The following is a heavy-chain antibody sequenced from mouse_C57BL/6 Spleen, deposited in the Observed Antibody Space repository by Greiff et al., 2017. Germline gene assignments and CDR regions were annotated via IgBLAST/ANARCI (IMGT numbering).Heavy chain of an antibody. Sequence: QVQLQQSGAELAKPGASVKLSCKASGYTFTSYWMHWVQQRPGQGLEWIGYINPSSGYTKYNQTLKDKATLTADKSSSTAYMQLSSLTYEDSAVYYCARSDSWFAYWGQGTLVTVSA. J-gene: IGHJ3*01. V-gene: IGHV1-7*01. CDR2: INPSSGYT. CDR1: GYTFTSYW. CDR3: ARSDSWFAY.